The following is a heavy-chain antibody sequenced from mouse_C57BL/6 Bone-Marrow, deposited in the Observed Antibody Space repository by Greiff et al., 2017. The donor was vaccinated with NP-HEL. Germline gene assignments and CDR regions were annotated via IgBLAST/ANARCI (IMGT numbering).Heavy chain of an antibody. J-gene: IGHJ1*03. D-gene: IGHD1-1*01. CDR3: ASILLRYWYFDV. CDR2: INPNNGGT. CDR1: GYTFTDYY. V-gene: IGHV1-26*01. Sequence: VQLQQSGPELVKPGASVKISCKASGYTFTDYYMNWVKQSHGKSLEWIGDINPNNGGTSYNQKFKGKATLTVDKSSSTAYMELRSLTSEDSAVYYCASILLRYWYFDVWGTGTTVTVSS.